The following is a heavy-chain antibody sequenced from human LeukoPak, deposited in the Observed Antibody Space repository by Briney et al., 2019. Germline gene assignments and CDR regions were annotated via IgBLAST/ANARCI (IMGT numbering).Heavy chain of an antibody. CDR3: ARDSVIVVGMGLDY. D-gene: IGHD3-22*01. CDR2: ISSSGSTI. CDR1: GFTFSSYE. Sequence: PGGSLRLSCAASGFTFSSYEMNWVRQAPGKGLEWVSYISSSGSTIYYADSVKGRFTISRDNAKNSLYLQMNSLRAEDTAVYYCARDSVIVVGMGLDYWGQGTLVTVSS. V-gene: IGHV3-48*03. J-gene: IGHJ4*02.